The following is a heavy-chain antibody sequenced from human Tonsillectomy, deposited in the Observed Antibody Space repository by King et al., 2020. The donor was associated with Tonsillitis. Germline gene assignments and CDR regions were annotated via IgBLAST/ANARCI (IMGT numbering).Heavy chain of an antibody. CDR3: ASGAAYYYYGMDV. CDR2: IYNGGST. D-gene: IGHD1-26*01. CDR1: GFTVSNNY. Sequence: VQLVESGGGLVQPGGSLRLSCAASGFTVSNNYMSWVRQAPGKGLEWVSVIYNGGSTYYADSVKGRFTISRHNSKNTLYLQMNSLRAEDPAVYYCASGAAYYYYGMDVWGQGTTVTVSS. V-gene: IGHV3-53*04. J-gene: IGHJ6*02.